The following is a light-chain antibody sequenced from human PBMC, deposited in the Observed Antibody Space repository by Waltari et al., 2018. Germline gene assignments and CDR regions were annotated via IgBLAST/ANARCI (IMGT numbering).Light chain of an antibody. V-gene: IGKV3-15*01. Sequence: EIEMTQSPAIMSVSPGERVTLSCSPSQKISNNFAWYQQKPGQAPRLLSYGPTTRARGIPGRFRGSGSGTESTLTIDGLQSEDFAVYYCLQYNDWPPLFTFGPGTKVEIK. J-gene: IGKJ3*01. CDR1: QKISNN. CDR2: GPT. CDR3: LQYNDWPPLFT.